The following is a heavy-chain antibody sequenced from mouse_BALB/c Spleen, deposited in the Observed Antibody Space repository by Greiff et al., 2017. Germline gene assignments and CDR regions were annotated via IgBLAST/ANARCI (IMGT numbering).Heavy chain of an antibody. CDR3: ASYGNYGYFDV. CDR1: GFSLTSYG. V-gene: IGHV2-2*02. CDR2: IWSGGST. Sequence: VQLQESGPGLVQPSQSLSITCTVSGFSLTSYGVHWVRQSPGKGLEWLGVIWSGGSTDYNAAFISRLSISKDNSKSQVFFKMNSLQANDTAIYYCASYGNYGYFDVWGAGTTVTVSS. J-gene: IGHJ1*01. D-gene: IGHD2-1*01.